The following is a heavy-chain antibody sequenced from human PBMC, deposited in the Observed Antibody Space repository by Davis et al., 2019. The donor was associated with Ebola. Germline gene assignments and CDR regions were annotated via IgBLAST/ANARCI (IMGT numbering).Heavy chain of an antibody. V-gene: IGHV3-7*01. CDR1: GFSFSSYW. D-gene: IGHD3-10*01. CDR3: ARDAGWFGELLYYYYGMDV. Sequence: GESLKISCAASGFSFSSYWMSWVRQAPGKGLEWVANIKQDGSEKYYVDSVEGRFTISRDNAKNSLYLQMNSLRAEDTAVYYCARDAGWFGELLYYYYGMDVWGKGTTVTVSS. CDR2: IKQDGSEK. J-gene: IGHJ6*04.